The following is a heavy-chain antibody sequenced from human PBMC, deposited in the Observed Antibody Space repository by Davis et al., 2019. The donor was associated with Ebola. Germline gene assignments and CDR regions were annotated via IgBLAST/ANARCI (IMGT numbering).Heavy chain of an antibody. V-gene: IGHV3-11*06. Sequence: GESLKISCAASGFTFSDYYMSWIRQAPGKGLEWVSYISSSSSYTNYADSVKGRFTISRDNAKNSLYLQMNSLRAEDTAVYYCARDIKITMIVVGNYGMDVWGKGTTVTVSS. D-gene: IGHD3-22*01. CDR3: ARDIKITMIVVGNYGMDV. CDR2: ISSSSSYT. CDR1: GFTFSDYY. J-gene: IGHJ6*04.